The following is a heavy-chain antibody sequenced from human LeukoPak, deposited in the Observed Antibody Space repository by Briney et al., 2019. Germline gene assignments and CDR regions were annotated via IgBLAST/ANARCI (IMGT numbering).Heavy chain of an antibody. V-gene: IGHV1-2*02. D-gene: IGHD3-10*01. CDR2: INPNSGST. CDR1: GYTFTGYY. CDR3: ARDGSGTHEIDY. J-gene: IGHJ4*01. Sequence: ASVKVSCKASGYTFTGYYINWVRQAPGQGLEWMGWINPNSGSTKYAQKLHGRVTMTRDTSMNTADMDLSRLSSDATAVYYCARDGSGTHEIDYWGHGTLVTVSS.